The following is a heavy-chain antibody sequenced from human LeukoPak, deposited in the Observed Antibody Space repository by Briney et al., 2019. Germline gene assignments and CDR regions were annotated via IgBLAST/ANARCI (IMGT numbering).Heavy chain of an antibody. Sequence: GGSLRLSCAASGFTVSSNYMSWVRQAPGKGLEWVSMISFDGSTKDYADSVKGRFTISRDNSNNTLDLQLNSLRAEDTALYYCTRGVVNAYAAFDYWGQGTLVIVSS. CDR1: GFTVSSNY. CDR3: TRGVVNAYAAFDY. V-gene: IGHV3-30-3*01. D-gene: IGHD3-16*01. J-gene: IGHJ4*02. CDR2: ISFDGSTK.